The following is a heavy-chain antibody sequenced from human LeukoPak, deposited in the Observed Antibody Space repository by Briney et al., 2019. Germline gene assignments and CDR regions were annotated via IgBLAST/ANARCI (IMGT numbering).Heavy chain of an antibody. CDR1: GYTFTSYG. CDR3: ARDDTDIVVVPAALAKGAFDI. Sequence: GASVKVSCKASGYTFTSYGISWVRQAPGQGLEWMGWISAYNGNTNYAQKLQGRVTMTTDTSTSTAYMELRSLRSDDTAVYYCARDDTDIVVVPAALAKGAFDIWGQGTMVTVS. J-gene: IGHJ3*02. CDR2: ISAYNGNT. D-gene: IGHD2-2*01. V-gene: IGHV1-18*01.